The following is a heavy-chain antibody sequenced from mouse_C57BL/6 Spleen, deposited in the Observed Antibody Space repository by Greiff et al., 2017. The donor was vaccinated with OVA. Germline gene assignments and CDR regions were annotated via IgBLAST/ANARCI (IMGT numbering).Heavy chain of an antibody. D-gene: IGHD2-12*01. Sequence: EVKLMESGPGLVKPSQSLSLTCSVTGYSITSGYYWNWIRQFPGNKLEWMGYISYDGSNNYNPSLKNRISITRDTSKNQFFLKLNSVTTEDTATYYCARGYDDAFAYWGQGTLVTVSA. V-gene: IGHV3-6*01. CDR2: ISYDGSN. CDR3: ARGYDDAFAY. CDR1: GYSITSGYY. J-gene: IGHJ3*01.